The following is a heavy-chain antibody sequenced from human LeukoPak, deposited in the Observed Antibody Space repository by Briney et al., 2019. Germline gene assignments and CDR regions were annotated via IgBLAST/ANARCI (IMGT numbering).Heavy chain of an antibody. V-gene: IGHV4-34*01. D-gene: IGHD3-3*01. CDR3: ARVQRYWSGYYSDY. CDR2: INHSGST. J-gene: IGHJ4*02. CDR1: GGSFSGYY. Sequence: SETLSLTCAVYGGSFSGYYWSWIRQPPGKGLEWIGEINHSGSTNYNPSLKSRVSMSVDTSKNQFSLRLNSLTAADTAVYYCARVQRYWSGYYSDYWGQGTLVTVSS.